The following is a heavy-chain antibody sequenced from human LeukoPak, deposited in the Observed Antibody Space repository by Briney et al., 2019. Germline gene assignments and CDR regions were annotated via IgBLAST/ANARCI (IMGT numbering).Heavy chain of an antibody. Sequence: GASVKVSCKASGGTFSTYGISWVRQAPGQGREWMGRIILMLGKTNYAQRFQGRVTITADKFTNTVYMELSSLRSEDTAMYYCASDGISDDYKWGQGTLVTVSS. CDR2: IILMLGKT. D-gene: IGHD5-24*01. J-gene: IGHJ4*02. CDR1: GGTFSTYG. V-gene: IGHV1-69*04. CDR3: ASDGISDDYK.